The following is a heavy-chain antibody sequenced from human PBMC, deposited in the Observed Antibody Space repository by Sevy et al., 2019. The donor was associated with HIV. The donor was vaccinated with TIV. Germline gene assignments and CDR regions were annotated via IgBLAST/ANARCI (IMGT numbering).Heavy chain of an antibody. D-gene: IGHD2-15*01. V-gene: IGHV4-30-2*01. J-gene: IGHJ4*02. CDR2: IYHSGST. Sequence: SENLSLTCAVSGGSISSGGYSWSWIRQPPGKGLEWIGYIYHSGSTYYNPSLKSRVTISVDRSKNQFSLKLSSVTAADPAVYYWARVRGDFCSGGSCHGGYFDYWGQGTLVTVSS. CDR3: ARVRGDFCSGGSCHGGYFDY. CDR1: GGSISSGGYS.